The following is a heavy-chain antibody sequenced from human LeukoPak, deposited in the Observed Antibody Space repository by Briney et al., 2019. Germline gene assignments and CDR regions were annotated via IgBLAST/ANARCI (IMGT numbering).Heavy chain of an antibody. Sequence: GGSLRLSCAASGFTFSSYAMSWVRQAPGKGLEWVSGISGSGGNSYYADSVKGRFTISRDNSKNTLYLQMNSLRAEDTAVYYCARDCSSTSCYLYYFDYWGQGTLVTVSS. J-gene: IGHJ4*02. CDR3: ARDCSSTSCYLYYFDY. CDR2: ISGSGGNS. D-gene: IGHD2-2*01. CDR1: GFTFSSYA. V-gene: IGHV3-23*01.